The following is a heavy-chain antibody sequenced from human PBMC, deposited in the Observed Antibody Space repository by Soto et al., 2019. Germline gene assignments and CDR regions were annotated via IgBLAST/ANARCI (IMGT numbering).Heavy chain of an antibody. D-gene: IGHD2-2*01. CDR3: AKEGPITSWYFDY. CDR1: GFNFSNYG. Sequence: QVQLVESEGGVVQPGRSLRLSCAASGFNFSNYGMHWGRHAPGKGLEWVTVISYDGNVAYYADSVKGRFTSSRENSKNPLYLQMHSLRTEGTAVYYCAKEGPITSWYFDYWGQGTLVTVSS. CDR2: ISYDGNVA. J-gene: IGHJ4*02. V-gene: IGHV3-30*18.